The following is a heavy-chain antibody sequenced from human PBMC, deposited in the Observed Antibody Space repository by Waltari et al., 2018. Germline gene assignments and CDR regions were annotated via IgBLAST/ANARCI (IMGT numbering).Heavy chain of an antibody. J-gene: IGHJ4*02. CDR3: AKRPDQYSSSWYYFDY. D-gene: IGHD6-13*01. Sequence: VQLQESGPGLVKPSGTLSLTCAVSGGSISSSNWWSWVRQPPGKGLEWVSAISGSGGSTYYADSVKGRFTISRDNSKNTLYLQMNSLRAEDTAVYYCAKRPDQYSSSWYYFDYWGQGTLVTVSS. CDR2: ISGSGGST. V-gene: IGHV3-23*01. CDR1: GGSISSSN.